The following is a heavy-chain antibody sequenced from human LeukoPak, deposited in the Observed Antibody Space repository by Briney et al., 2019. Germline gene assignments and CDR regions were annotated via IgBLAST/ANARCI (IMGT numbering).Heavy chain of an antibody. CDR3: ARGGYYRYSDY. V-gene: IGHV4-34*01. CDR2: INHSGST. D-gene: IGHD3-22*01. Sequence: SETLSLTCAVYGGSFSGYYWSWIRQPPGKGLEWIGEINHSGSTNYNPSLKSRVTISVDTSKNQFSLKLSSVTAADTAVYYCARGGYYRYSDYWGQGTLVTVSS. CDR1: GGSFSGYY. J-gene: IGHJ4*02.